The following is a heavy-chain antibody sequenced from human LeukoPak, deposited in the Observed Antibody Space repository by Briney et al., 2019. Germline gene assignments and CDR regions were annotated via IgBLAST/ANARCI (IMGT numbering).Heavy chain of an antibody. CDR1: GYTFTSYY. J-gene: IGHJ4*02. CDR3: ARDVVVTAHGGDFDY. V-gene: IGHV1-46*01. CDR2: TNPSGGST. D-gene: IGHD2-21*02. Sequence: ASVKVSCKASGYTFTSYYMHWVRQAPGQGLEWMGITNPSGGSTSYAQKFQGRVTMTRDTSTSTVYMELSSLRSEDTAVYYCARDVVVTAHGGDFDYWGQGTLVTVSS.